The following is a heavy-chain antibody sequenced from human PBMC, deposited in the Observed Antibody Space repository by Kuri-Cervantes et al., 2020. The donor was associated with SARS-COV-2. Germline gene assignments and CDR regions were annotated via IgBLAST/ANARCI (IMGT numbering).Heavy chain of an antibody. D-gene: IGHD3-3*01. CDR1: GFTFSSYA. Sequence: GGSLRLSCAASGFTFSSYAMSWVRQAPGKGLEWVSAISGSGGSTYYADSVKRRFTISRDNSKNTLYLQMNSLRAEDTAVYYCAKTYYDFWSGYPGDYWGQGTLVTVSS. J-gene: IGHJ4*02. V-gene: IGHV3-23*01. CDR2: ISGSGGST. CDR3: AKTYYDFWSGYPGDY.